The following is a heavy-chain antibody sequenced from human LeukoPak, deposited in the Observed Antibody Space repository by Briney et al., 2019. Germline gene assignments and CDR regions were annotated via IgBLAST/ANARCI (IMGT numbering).Heavy chain of an antibody. CDR1: GYSFTNNW. D-gene: IGHD2-15*01. Sequence: GESLKISCKSSGYSFTNNWIGWVRQMPGKGLEWMGIIYPGDSNTKYSPPFQGQVTISVDKSITTAYLQWSSLKASDTAMYYCVRSPACSGGDCYPNWFDPWGQGTLVTVSS. J-gene: IGHJ5*02. CDR2: IYPGDSNT. CDR3: VRSPACSGGDCYPNWFDP. V-gene: IGHV5-51*01.